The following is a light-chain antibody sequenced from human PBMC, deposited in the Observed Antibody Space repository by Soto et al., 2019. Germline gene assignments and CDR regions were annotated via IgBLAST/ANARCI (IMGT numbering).Light chain of an antibody. J-gene: IGKJ1*01. V-gene: IGKV1-5*03. CDR2: KAS. Sequence: ESRMIQAASTLSKKIGDRVTITCRASQSISSWLAWYQQKPGTAPNLLIYKASTLQSGVPSRFSGSGSGTEFTLTISSLQPDDSATYYCQQYNDNWTFGQGTKVDIK. CDR1: QSISSW. CDR3: QQYNDNWT.